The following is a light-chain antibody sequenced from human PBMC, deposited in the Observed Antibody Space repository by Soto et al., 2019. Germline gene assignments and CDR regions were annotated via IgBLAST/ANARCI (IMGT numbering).Light chain of an antibody. CDR2: LEGSGSY. J-gene: IGLJ3*02. CDR1: SGHSSYI. CDR3: ETWDSDTHTV. V-gene: IGLV4-60*02. Sequence: QLVLTQSSSASASLGSSVNLTCTLSSGHSSYIIAWHQQQPGKAPRYLMKLEGSGSYNKGSGVPDRFSGASSGADRYLTISNLQFEDEADYYCETWDSDTHTVFGGGNKLTVL.